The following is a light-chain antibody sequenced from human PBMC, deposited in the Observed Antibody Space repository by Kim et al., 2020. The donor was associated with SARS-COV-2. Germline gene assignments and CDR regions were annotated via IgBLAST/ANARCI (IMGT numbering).Light chain of an antibody. CDR2: DKN. CDR1: SRRTYY. Sequence: VAVGNAVRIRCQGDSRRTYYASWYQQKPGQAALLVIYDKNNRPSGIPDRVSGSRSGNTSSLTITGAQAEDEAYYYCNSRDNSGNQVFGGGTQLTVL. J-gene: IGLJ3*02. CDR3: NSRDNSGNQV. V-gene: IGLV3-19*01.